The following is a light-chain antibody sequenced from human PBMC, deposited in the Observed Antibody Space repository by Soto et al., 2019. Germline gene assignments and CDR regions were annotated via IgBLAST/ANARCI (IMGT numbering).Light chain of an antibody. CDR3: SSYTSSSTRV. Sequence: QSALTQPASVSGSPGQSITISCTGTSSDVGGYNYVSWYQQQPGKAPKLMFYDVNNRPSGVSNRFSGSKSGNTASLTISGLQAEDEADYYCSSYTSSSTRVFGTGTKLTVL. V-gene: IGLV2-14*01. CDR1: SSDVGGYNY. CDR2: DVN. J-gene: IGLJ1*01.